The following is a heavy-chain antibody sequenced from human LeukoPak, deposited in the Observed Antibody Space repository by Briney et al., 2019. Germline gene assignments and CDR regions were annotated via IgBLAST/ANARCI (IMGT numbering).Heavy chain of an antibody. D-gene: IGHD5-18*01. Sequence: SETLSLTCAVEGVSFSGYYWSWIRQPPGKGLEWIGEINHGGITTYNPSLRSRVSISIDTSKMQFSLKLRAVTAADRAVYYCARGLRGYSYGNWFDPWGQGTLVTVSS. J-gene: IGHJ5*02. CDR2: INHGGIT. CDR1: GVSFSGYY. V-gene: IGHV4-34*01. CDR3: ARGLRGYSYGNWFDP.